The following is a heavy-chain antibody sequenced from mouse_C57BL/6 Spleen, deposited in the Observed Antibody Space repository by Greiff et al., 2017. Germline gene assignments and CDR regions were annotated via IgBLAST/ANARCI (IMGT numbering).Heavy chain of an antibody. CDR1: GYTITSYW. Sequence: VQLQQPGAELVKPGASVKMSCTASGYTITSYWITWVKQRPGQGLEWIGDIYPGSGSTNYTAKFKSKATLTVDTSSRTDNMQLSSLTSEDSAIYDCARLTLRYRAGFAYWGQGTLVTVSA. CDR2: IYPGSGST. D-gene: IGHD1-1*01. CDR3: ARLTLRYRAGFAY. J-gene: IGHJ3*01. V-gene: IGHV1-55*01.